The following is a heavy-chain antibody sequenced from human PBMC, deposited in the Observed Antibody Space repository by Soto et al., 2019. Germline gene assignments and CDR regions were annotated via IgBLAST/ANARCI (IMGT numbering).Heavy chain of an antibody. CDR2: TYYRSNWRH. CDR3: ARGVAGSGFDL. D-gene: IGHD6-19*01. V-gene: IGHV6-1*01. Sequence: SQTLSLNCAISGDSVSSNSAALNWIRSSPSRGLEWLGRTYYRSNWRHDYAVSVKSRITVNPDTSKNHFSLQLNSVTPDDTAVYYCARGVAGSGFDLWGQGTLVTVSS. CDR1: GDSVSSNSAA. J-gene: IGHJ4*02.